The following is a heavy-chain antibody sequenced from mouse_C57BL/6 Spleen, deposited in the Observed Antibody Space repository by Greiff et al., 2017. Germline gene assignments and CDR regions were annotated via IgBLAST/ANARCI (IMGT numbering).Heavy chain of an antibody. CDR3: ARSDYYGM. CDR1: GYTFTDYY. D-gene: IGHD1-1*01. V-gene: IGHV1-26*01. Sequence: VQLQQSGPELVKPGASVKISCKASGYTFTDYYMNWVKQSHGKSLEWIGDINPNNGGTSYNQKFKGKATLTVDKSSSTAYMELRSLTSEDSAVXDCARSDYYGMWGQGTTLTVSS. CDR2: INPNNGGT. J-gene: IGHJ2*01.